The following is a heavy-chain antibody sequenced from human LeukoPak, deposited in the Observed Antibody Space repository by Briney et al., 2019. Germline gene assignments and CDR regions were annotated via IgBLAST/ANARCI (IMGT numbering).Heavy chain of an antibody. CDR2: IIPILGIA. J-gene: IGHJ4*02. D-gene: IGHD3-10*01. V-gene: IGHV1-69*04. CDR3: ASPRITMVRGVTLDYYFDY. CDR1: GGTFSSYA. Sequence: ASVKVSCKASGGTFSSYAISWVRQAPGQGLEWMGRIIPILGIANYAQKFQGRVTITADKSTSTAYMELSSLRSEDTAVYYCASPRITMVRGVTLDYYFDYWGQGTLVTVSS.